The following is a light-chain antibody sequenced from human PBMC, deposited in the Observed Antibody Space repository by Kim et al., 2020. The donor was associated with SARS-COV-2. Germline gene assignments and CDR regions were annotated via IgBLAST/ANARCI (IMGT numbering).Light chain of an antibody. CDR1: SSNIGNNY. J-gene: IGLJ1*01. V-gene: IGLV1-51*01. CDR3: GSWDNSLTTYF. Sequence: GQKVTISCSGRSSNIGNNYVSWYQQLPGAAPKLLIYDSNRRPSGIPDRFSGSKSGTSATLGITGLQTGDEADYYCGSWDNSLTTYFFGPGTKVTVL. CDR2: DSN.